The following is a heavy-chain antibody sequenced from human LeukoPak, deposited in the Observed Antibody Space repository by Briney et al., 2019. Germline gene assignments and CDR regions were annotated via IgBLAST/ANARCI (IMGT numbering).Heavy chain of an antibody. Sequence: SVKVSCKASGGTFSSYAISWVRQAPGQGLEWMGGIIPIFGTANYAQKFQGRVTITADESTSTAYMELSSLRSEDTAVYYCAIVVVTAKYFQHWGQGTLVTVSS. J-gene: IGHJ1*01. D-gene: IGHD2-21*02. CDR2: IIPIFGTA. V-gene: IGHV1-69*13. CDR1: GGTFSSYA. CDR3: AIVVVTAKYFQH.